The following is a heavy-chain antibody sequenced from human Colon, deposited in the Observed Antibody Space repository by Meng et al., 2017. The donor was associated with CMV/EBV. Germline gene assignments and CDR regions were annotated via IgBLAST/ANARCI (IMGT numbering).Heavy chain of an antibody. Sequence: QVHLQQWGAGLLKPSETPSLTCALYGGSFTNYYWSWIRQPPGKGLEWIAEINHSGTTYYNPSLKSRVTLSLDSSTNQFSLKLSSVTAADAAIYYCARGWVRDRSSLHFDYWGQGTLVTVSS. V-gene: IGHV4-34*01. D-gene: IGHD6-6*01. CDR2: INHSGTT. CDR1: GGSFTNYY. J-gene: IGHJ4*02. CDR3: ARGWVRDRSSLHFDY.